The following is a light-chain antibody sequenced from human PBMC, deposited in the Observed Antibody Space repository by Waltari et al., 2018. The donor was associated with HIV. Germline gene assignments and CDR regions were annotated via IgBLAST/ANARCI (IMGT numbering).Light chain of an antibody. J-gene: IGKJ4*01. V-gene: IGKV4-1*01. CDR1: PSVLYTSNNKNY. CDR3: QQYYSTPLT. CDR2: WAS. Sequence: DILMTPSPDSLAVSLAETATTSCTSNPSVLYTSNNKNYLAWYQQKPGQPPKLLINWASTRESGVPDRFSGSGSGTDFTLTINSLQTEDVAVYYCQQYYSTPLTFGGGTKVEIK.